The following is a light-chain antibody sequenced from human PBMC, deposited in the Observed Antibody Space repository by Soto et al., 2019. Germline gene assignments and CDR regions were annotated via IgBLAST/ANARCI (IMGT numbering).Light chain of an antibody. J-gene: IGKJ1*01. CDR1: QTVCGRY. CDR3: LQYVSSPWT. CDR2: GAS. V-gene: IGKV3-20*01. Sequence: EIVLTQSAATLSLSLGERPTLSCRASQTVCGRYLAWFQQKPGQTPRLLIYGASTTAAGLPDMFSGSGSGTDFSLTISRLEPEDFVVYYWLQYVSSPWTFGQGTKVEV.